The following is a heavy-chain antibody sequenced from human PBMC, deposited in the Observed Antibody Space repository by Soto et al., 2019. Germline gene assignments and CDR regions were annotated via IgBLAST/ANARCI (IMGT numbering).Heavy chain of an antibody. Sequence: GASVKVSCKASGYTFTSYGISWVRQATGQGLEWMGWMNANNGNTSYAQKFQGRVTMTRNTSISTAYMELSSLRSEDTAVYYCARGRVDDYWGQGPLVTLSS. CDR2: MNANNGNT. J-gene: IGHJ4*02. V-gene: IGHV1-8*02. CDR3: ARGRVDDY. CDR1: GYTFTSYG.